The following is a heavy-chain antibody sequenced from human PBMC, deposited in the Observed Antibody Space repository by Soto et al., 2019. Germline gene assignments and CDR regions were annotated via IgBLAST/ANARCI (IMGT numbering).Heavy chain of an antibody. J-gene: IGHJ5*02. D-gene: IGHD4-17*01. CDR1: GYTFTSYA. V-gene: IGHV1-3*01. Sequence: QVQLVQSGAEVKKPGASVKVSCKASGYTFTSYAMHWVRQAPGQRLEWMGWINAGNGNTKYSQKFQGRVTITRDTSASTAYMELSRLRSEDTAVYYCARGYGRPSEWFDPWGQGTLVTVSS. CDR2: INAGNGNT. CDR3: ARGYGRPSEWFDP.